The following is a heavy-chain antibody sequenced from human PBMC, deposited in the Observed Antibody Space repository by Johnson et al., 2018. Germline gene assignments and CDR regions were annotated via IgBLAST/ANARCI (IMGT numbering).Heavy chain of an antibody. J-gene: IGHJ6*02. CDR3: AKDYGDYIYYNGMYV. Sequence: QVQLVESGGGVVQPGRSRRLSCAASAFTFSNYGMHWVRQAPGKGLEWVAVISFDGSNKYYTDSVKGRFTISRDNYKNTLYLQINSLRPEDTAVYYCAKDYGDYIYYNGMYVWGQGTTVSASS. CDR2: ISFDGSNK. D-gene: IGHD4-17*01. V-gene: IGHV3-30*18. CDR1: AFTFSNYG.